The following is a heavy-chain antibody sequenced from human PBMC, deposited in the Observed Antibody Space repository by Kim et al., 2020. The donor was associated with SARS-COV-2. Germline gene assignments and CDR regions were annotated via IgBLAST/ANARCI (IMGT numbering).Heavy chain of an antibody. V-gene: IGHV3-21*01. Sequence: YIFSADSLKGRFTIFRDNSRSSLYLQMNSLRAEDTAVYYCARNPPTSAPDYWGQGTLVTVSS. CDR2: YI. CDR3: ARNPPTSAPDY. D-gene: IGHD3-10*01. J-gene: IGHJ4*02.